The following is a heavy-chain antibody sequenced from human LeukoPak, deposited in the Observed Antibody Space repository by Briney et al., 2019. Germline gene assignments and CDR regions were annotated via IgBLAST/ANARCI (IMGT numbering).Heavy chain of an antibody. CDR3: AKGGYYDSSGYYYDYYFDY. CDR2: ISGNGGST. CDR1: GFTFSGYT. V-gene: IGHV3-23*01. J-gene: IGHJ4*02. Sequence: PGGSLRLPCAASGFTFSGYTMSWVRQAPGKGLEWVSTISGNGGSTYYADSVKGRLTISRDNSENTLYLQVNSLRGEDTAVYYCAKGGYYDSSGYYYDYYFDYWGQGTLVTVSS. D-gene: IGHD3-22*01.